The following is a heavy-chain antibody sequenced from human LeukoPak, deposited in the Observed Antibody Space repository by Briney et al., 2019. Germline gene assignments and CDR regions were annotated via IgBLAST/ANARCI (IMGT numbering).Heavy chain of an antibody. CDR1: GGSISNYY. CDR2: IYAGGSA. V-gene: IGHV4-4*07. CDR3: AKEPNP. J-gene: IGHJ5*02. Sequence: SETLSLTCAVSGGSISNYYWSWIRQPPGKGLEWIGRIYAGGSASYNPSLKSRVIVSADTSMNQISLRLSSATAADTAMYYCAKEPNPLGQGTLVIVSS.